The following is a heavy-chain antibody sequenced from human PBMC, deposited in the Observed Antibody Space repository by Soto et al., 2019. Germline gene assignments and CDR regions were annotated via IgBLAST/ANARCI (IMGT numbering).Heavy chain of an antibody. CDR2: ISGSGRTT. CDR3: ATFRGPFYSYNYMDV. D-gene: IGHD3-16*01. CDR1: GFTFGTYA. V-gene: IGHV3-23*01. J-gene: IGHJ6*03. Sequence: EVQLLESGGGLVQPGGSLRLSCAASGFTFGTYAMKWLRQAPGRGLECVSFISGSGRTTYYADSVKGRFTVPRDNSKNTMYLQMNSLRAEDTALYYCATFRGPFYSYNYMDVWGKGTTVTVSS.